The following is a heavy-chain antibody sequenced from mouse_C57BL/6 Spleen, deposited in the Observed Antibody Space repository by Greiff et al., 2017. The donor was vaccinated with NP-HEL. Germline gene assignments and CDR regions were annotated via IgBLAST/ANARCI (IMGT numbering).Heavy chain of an antibody. D-gene: IGHD2-3*01. CDR3: ARNYDGYSFDY. CDR1: GYTFTSYG. J-gene: IGHJ2*01. Sequence: VQRVESGAELARPGASVKLSCKASGYTFTSYGISWVKQRTGQGLEWIGEIYPRSGNTYYNEKFKGKATLTADKSSSTAYMELRSLTSEDSAVYFCARNYDGYSFDYWGQGTTLTVSS. V-gene: IGHV1-81*01. CDR2: IYPRSGNT.